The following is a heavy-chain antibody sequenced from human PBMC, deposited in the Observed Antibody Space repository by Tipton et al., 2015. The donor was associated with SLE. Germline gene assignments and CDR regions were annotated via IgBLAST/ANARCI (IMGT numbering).Heavy chain of an antibody. D-gene: IGHD2/OR15-2a*01. CDR3: TRKSTTSDL. CDR1: GGSISNYY. V-gene: IGHV4-59*08. J-gene: IGHJ2*01. CDR2: LSYGGST. Sequence: TLSLTCTVSGGSISNYYWSWTRQSPGKGLEWIGYLSYGGSTNYNPSLKSRVTISVDTSKNQVSLKLSSVTAADTAVYYCTRKSTTSDLWGRGALVTVSS.